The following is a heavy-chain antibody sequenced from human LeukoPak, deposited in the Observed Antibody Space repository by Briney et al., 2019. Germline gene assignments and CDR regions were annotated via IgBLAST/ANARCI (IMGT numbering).Heavy chain of an antibody. CDR3: ARLYVSASYEGDSYYFDY. V-gene: IGHV1-8*02. D-gene: IGHD3-10*01. J-gene: IGHJ4*02. CDR1: GYTFTSYG. CDR2: MNPNSGNT. Sequence: ASVKVSCKASGYTFTSYGISWVRQAPGQGLEWMGWMNPNSGNTGFAQKFQGRVTMTRSPSINTAYMELNSLKSEDTAVYYCARLYVSASYEGDSYYFDYWGQGTLVTVSS.